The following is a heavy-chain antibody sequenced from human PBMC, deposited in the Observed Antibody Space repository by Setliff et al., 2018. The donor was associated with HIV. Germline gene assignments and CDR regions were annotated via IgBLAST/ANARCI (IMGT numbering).Heavy chain of an antibody. CDR2: IYYSGST. Sequence: LSLTCTVSGGSISNSRYYWSWIRQPPGKGLEWIGSIYYSGSTYYNPSLKSRVTISVDTSKNQFSLKLSSVTAADAAVYYCASRVYYYDSSGYLREEGFDPWGQGTLGTVSS. CDR1: GGSISNSRYY. J-gene: IGHJ5*02. D-gene: IGHD3-22*01. V-gene: IGHV4-39*01. CDR3: ASRVYYYDSSGYLREEGFDP.